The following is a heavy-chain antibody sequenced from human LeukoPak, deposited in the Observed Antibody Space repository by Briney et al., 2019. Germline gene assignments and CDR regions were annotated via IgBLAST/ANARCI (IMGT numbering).Heavy chain of an antibody. J-gene: IGHJ4*02. D-gene: IGHD6-6*01. CDR1: GFIFSSYT. Sequence: GGSLRLSCAASGFIFSSYTMNWVRQAPGKGLEWVSYISSTGSTIYYADSVKGRFTISRDNAKNSPSLQMNSLRDEDTAVYYCARSIAARGRSLDYWGQGTLVTVSS. CDR3: ARSIAARGRSLDY. V-gene: IGHV3-48*02. CDR2: ISSTGSTI.